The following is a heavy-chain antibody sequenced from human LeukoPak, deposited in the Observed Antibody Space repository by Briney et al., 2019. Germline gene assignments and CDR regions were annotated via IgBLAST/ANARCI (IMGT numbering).Heavy chain of an antibody. D-gene: IGHD3-10*01. CDR1: GYSISSGNY. CDR2: INHSGST. J-gene: IGHJ4*02. Sequence: PSETLSLTCTVSGYSISSGNYWGWIRQPPGKGLEWIGEINHSGSTNYNPSLKSRVTISVDTSKNQFSLKLSSVTAADTAVYYCARGRITMVRGVRGYFDYWGQGTLVTVSS. CDR3: ARGRITMVRGVRGYFDY. V-gene: IGHV4-38-2*02.